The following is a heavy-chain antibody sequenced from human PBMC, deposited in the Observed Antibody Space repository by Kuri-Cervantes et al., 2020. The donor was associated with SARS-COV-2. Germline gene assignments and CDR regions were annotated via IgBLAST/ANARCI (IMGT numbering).Heavy chain of an antibody. CDR2: IYPADSDT. V-gene: IGHV5-51*01. CDR3: ATLGDYYDSSGYQWGAFDI. D-gene: IGHD3-22*01. J-gene: IGHJ3*02. Sequence: GESLKISCKGSGYTFTTYWIGWVRQMPGKGLEWMGIIYPADSDTRYSPSFQGQVTISADKSISTAYLQWSSLKASDTAMYYCATLGDYYDSSGYQWGAFDIWGQGTMVTVSS. CDR1: GYTFTTYW.